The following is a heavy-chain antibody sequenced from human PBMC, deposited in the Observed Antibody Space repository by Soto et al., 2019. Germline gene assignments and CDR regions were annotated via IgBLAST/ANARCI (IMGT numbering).Heavy chain of an antibody. D-gene: IGHD3-16*02. J-gene: IGHJ6*02. CDR3: ARFNDYVWGSYRYYYYYGMDV. Sequence: QVQLVQSGAEVKKPGSSVKVSCKASGGTFSSYTISWVRQAPGQGLEWMGRIIPILGIANYAQKFQGRVTITADKSTSTAYMGLSSLRSEDTAVYYCARFNDYVWGSYRYYYYYGMDVWGQGTTVTVSS. CDR1: GGTFSSYT. CDR2: IIPILGIA. V-gene: IGHV1-69*02.